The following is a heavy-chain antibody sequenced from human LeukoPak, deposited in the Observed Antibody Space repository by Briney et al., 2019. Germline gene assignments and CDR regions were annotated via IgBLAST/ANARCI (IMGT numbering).Heavy chain of an antibody. CDR3: AVHLPGDYLDR. V-gene: IGHV1-8*01. J-gene: IGHJ4*02. CDR1: GYAFNIYD. Sequence: ASARVPCKASGYAFNIYDINWVRQATGQGLEWMGWMNPDSGNTGFAQKFQGRVTMTRNTSITTAYMELSSLRFEDTAVYYCAVHLPGDYLDRWGQGTLVTVSS. CDR2: MNPDSGNT.